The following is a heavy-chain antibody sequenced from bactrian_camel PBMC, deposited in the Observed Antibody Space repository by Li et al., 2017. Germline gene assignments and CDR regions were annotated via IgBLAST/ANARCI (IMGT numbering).Heavy chain of an antibody. D-gene: IGHD6*01. CDR3: AKRGDEAGVWYKFHS. V-gene: IGHV3S1*01. CDR2: VIAGSGPT. Sequence: VQLVESGGGSVQAGGSLRLSCAFSGYTYSGHCMGWFRQAPGKEREGVAVIAGSGPTGYADSVKGRFTISKDNAQNTLYLQMNSLKTEDTAMYYCAKRGDEAGVWYKFHSWGQGTQVTVS. J-gene: IGHJ4*01. CDR1: GYTYSGHC.